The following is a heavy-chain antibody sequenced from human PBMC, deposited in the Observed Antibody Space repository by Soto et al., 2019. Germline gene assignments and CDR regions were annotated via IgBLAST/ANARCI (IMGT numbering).Heavy chain of an antibody. CDR1: GGSISSYY. Sequence: SETLSLTCTVSGGSISSYYWSWIRQPPGKGLEWIGYIYYSGSTNYNPSLKSRVTISVDTSKNQFSLKLSSVTAADTAVYYCASKAIEVVGIAYDYGGQGTLVTVSS. CDR3: ASKAIEVVGIAYDY. CDR2: IYYSGST. V-gene: IGHV4-59*08. J-gene: IGHJ4*02. D-gene: IGHD6-19*01.